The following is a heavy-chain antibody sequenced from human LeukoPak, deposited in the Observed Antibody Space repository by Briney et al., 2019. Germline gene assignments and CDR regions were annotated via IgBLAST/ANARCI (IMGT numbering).Heavy chain of an antibody. CDR2: IKEDGSRN. CDR3: ARQLSGWYDADPY. CDR1: GFTFSSYL. Sequence: GGSLRLSCVASGFTFSSYLMSWVRQAPGKWLEWVANIKEDGSRNHYVDSVKGRFTISRDNAKNSLYLQMSSLRAEDTAVYYCARQLSGWYDADPYWGQGTLVTVSS. J-gene: IGHJ4*02. D-gene: IGHD6-19*01. V-gene: IGHV3-7*05.